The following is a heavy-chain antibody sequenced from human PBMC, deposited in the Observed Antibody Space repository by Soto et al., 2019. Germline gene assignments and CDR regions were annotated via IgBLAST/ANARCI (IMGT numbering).Heavy chain of an antibody. CDR2: IYYSGST. Sequence: PSETLSLTCTVSGGSISSSSYYWGWIRQPPGRGLEWIGRIYYSGSTYYNPSLQSRVTISVDTSKNQFSLKLSSVTAADTAVYYCARPMGAHNAFDIWGQGTMVTVSS. CDR3: ARPMGAHNAFDI. D-gene: IGHD3-16*01. J-gene: IGHJ3*02. V-gene: IGHV4-39*01. CDR1: GGSISSSSYY.